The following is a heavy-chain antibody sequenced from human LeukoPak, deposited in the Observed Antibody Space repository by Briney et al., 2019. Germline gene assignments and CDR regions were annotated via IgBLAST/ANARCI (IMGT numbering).Heavy chain of an antibody. CDR1: GFTFSSYG. CDR3: AKDDGSGSYYPYYFDY. D-gene: IGHD3-10*01. V-gene: IGHV3-30*18. J-gene: IGHJ4*02. Sequence: GGSLRLSCAASGFTFSSYGMHWVRQAPGKGLEWVAVISYDGSNKYYADSVKGRFTISRDNSKNTLYLQMNSLRAEDTAVYYCAKDDGSGSYYPYYFDYWGQGTLVTVSS. CDR2: ISYDGSNK.